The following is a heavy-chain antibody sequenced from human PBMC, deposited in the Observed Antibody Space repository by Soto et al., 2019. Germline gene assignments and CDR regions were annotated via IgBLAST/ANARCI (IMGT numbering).Heavy chain of an antibody. V-gene: IGHV4-4*02. Sequence: SETLSLTCAVSSGSISSSNWWSWVRQPPGKGLEWIGEIYQSGSNNYNPNLKSRVTKSVDKSKNQFSLKLSSVTAADTAVYYFARGRGSSGGLRQAEKGVGPYYYYYYYMDVWGKGTTVTVSS. CDR2: IYQSGSN. D-gene: IGHD6-6*01. CDR1: SGSISSSNW. CDR3: ARGRGSSGGLRQAEKGVGPYYYYYYYMDV. J-gene: IGHJ6*03.